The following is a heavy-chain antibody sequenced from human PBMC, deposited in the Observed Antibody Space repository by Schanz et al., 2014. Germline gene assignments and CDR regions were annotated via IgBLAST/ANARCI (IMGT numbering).Heavy chain of an antibody. J-gene: IGHJ6*02. V-gene: IGHV3-33*06. CDR2: IWYDGSNK. CDR3: AKDDTQVNGMDV. Sequence: QVQLVESGGGVVQPGRSLRLSCAASGFTFSKYGMHWVRQAPGKGLEWVAVIWYDGSNKDYADSVKGRFTTSRDNSKNTMYLQMNSLRVEDTAVYYCAKDDTQVNGMDVWGQGTTVTVSS. CDR1: GFTFSKYG.